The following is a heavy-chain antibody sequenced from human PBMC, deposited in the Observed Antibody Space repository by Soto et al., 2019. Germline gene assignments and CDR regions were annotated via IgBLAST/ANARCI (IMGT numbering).Heavy chain of an antibody. CDR3: ARGPKSSSGWSYYYYYYMDV. V-gene: IGHV4-34*01. D-gene: IGHD6-19*01. Sequence: PSETLSLSYAVDGGSCGGYYGSWIRKPPGKGLEWIGEINHSGSTNYNPSLKSRVTISVDTSKNQFSLKLSSVTAADTAVYYCARGPKSSSGWSYYYYYYMDVWGKGTTVTVSS. CDR2: INHSGST. CDR1: GGSCGGYY. J-gene: IGHJ6*03.